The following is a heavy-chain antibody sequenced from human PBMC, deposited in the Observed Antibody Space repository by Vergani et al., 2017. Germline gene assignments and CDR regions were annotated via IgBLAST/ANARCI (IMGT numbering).Heavy chain of an antibody. D-gene: IGHD6-6*01. CDR2: ISWNSNSI. CDR3: AKDLGTSSGGGWFDA. V-gene: IGHV3-9*02. CDR1: GFTSAGYA. Sequence: EVQREESGGGLVLPGRSLRLSCVASGFTSAGYAMHWFRPAQGKGLEWVSGISWNSNSIGYADSVKGRFTISRDNSKNSLYLQMNSLRAEDTALYYCAKDLGTSSGGGWFDAWGQGTLVTVSS. J-gene: IGHJ5*02.